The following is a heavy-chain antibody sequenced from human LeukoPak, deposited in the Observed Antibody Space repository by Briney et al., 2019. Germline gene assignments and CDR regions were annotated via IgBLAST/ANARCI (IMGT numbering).Heavy chain of an antibody. CDR3: VETIAPGGSKY. V-gene: IGHV3-74*01. CDR2: LPPDELGI. Sequence: PGGSLRLSCAASGFTFTNYWMHWVRQAPGMGLVWVSRLPPDELGIIYADSVKGRFTVSRDNAKNTVYLQMNNLRVDDTAMYYCVETIAPGGSKYWGQGPRVTVSS. CDR1: GFTFTNYW. D-gene: IGHD3-16*01. J-gene: IGHJ4*02.